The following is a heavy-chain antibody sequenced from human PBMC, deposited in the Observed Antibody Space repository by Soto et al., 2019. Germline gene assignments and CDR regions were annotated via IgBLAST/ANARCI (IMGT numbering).Heavy chain of an antibody. CDR3: VREPWGFSGTWYDY. D-gene: IGHD6-13*01. J-gene: IGHJ4*02. V-gene: IGHV3-53*01. Sequence: GGSLRLSCAASGFTVSNTYMTWVRQPPGKGLECVSVIYTAGGTNYADSVKGRFIISRDDTNNTLYLQMNSLRVEDTAMYYCVREPWGFSGTWYDYWGQGTLVTVSS. CDR1: GFTVSNTY. CDR2: IYTAGGT.